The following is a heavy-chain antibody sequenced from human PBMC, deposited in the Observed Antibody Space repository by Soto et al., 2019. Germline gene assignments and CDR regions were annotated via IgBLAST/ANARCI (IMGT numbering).Heavy chain of an antibody. CDR2: VYYSGST. CDR1: GGSISGHY. J-gene: IGHJ4*02. D-gene: IGHD3-10*01. V-gene: IGHV4-59*11. Sequence: QVRLQESGPGLVKPSETLSLTCVVSGGSISGHYWSWIRQPPGKGLEWIGYVYYSGSTNYNPSLKSQVTMSVDTPKNQFSLKVSSVTAADTAVYYCARTGVDFYFDFWGQGTLVTVSS. CDR3: ARTGVDFYFDF.